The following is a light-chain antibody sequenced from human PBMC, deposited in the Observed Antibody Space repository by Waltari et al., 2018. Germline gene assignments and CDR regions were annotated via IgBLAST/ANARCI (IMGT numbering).Light chain of an antibody. CDR1: QSVSRA. Sequence: EIVLTQSPGTLSLSPGERATLSYRASQSVSRALAWYQQKPGQAPRLLIYGASSRATGIPDKFSGSGSGTDFSLTISRLEPEDFAVYFCQHYVRLPATFGQGTKVEIK. CDR2: GAS. V-gene: IGKV3-20*01. CDR3: QHYVRLPAT. J-gene: IGKJ1*01.